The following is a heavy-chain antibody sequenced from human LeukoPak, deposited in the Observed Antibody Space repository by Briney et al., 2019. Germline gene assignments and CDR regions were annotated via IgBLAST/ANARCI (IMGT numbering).Heavy chain of an antibody. CDR3: ARAESGSMTTVTTVDY. J-gene: IGHJ4*02. D-gene: IGHD4-17*01. Sequence: ASVKVSCKASGYTFTSYGIIWVRQAPGQGLEWMGWISAYYGNTNYAQKLQGRVTMTTDTSTSTAYMELRSLRSDDTAMYYCARAESGSMTTVTTVDYWGQGTLVTVSS. V-gene: IGHV1-18*01. CDR2: ISAYYGNT. CDR1: GYTFTSYG.